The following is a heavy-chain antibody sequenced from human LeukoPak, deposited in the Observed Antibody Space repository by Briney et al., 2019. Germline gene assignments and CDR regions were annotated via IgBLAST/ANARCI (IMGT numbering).Heavy chain of an antibody. Sequence: GGSLRLSCAASGFTFSSYWMNWVRQAPGKGLEWVANIKQDGSEKYYVDSVKGRFTISRDNAKNSLYLQMTSLRAENTAVYYCARDRGAARPMFGWFDPWGQGTLVTVSS. CDR3: ARDRGAARPMFGWFDP. V-gene: IGHV3-7*05. CDR2: IKQDGSEK. J-gene: IGHJ5*02. CDR1: GFTFSSYW. D-gene: IGHD6-6*01.